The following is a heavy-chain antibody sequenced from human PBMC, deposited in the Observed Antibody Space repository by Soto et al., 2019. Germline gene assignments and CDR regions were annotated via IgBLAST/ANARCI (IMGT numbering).Heavy chain of an antibody. V-gene: IGHV4-31*03. D-gene: IGHD5-18*01. CDR3: ARDTARGYYYGMDV. Sequence: SETLSLTCTVSGGSISSGGYYWSWTRQHPGKGLEWIGYIYYSGSTHYNPSLKSRVTISVDTSKNQFSLKLSSVTAADTAVYYCARDTARGYYYGMDVWGQGTTVTVS. CDR1: GGSISSGGYY. J-gene: IGHJ6*02. CDR2: IYYSGST.